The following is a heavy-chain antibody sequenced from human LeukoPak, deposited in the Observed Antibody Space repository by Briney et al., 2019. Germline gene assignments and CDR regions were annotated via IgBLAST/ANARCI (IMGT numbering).Heavy chain of an antibody. Sequence: RAGGSLRLSCAASGFTFDDYGMSWVRQAPGKGLEWVSGINWNGGSTGYADSVKGRFTISRDNAKNSLYLQMNSLRAEDTALYYCARVTSAYPGGAFDIWGQGTMVTVSS. V-gene: IGHV3-20*04. CDR1: GFTFDDYG. CDR3: ARVTSAYPGGAFDI. CDR2: INWNGGST. D-gene: IGHD2-2*02. J-gene: IGHJ3*02.